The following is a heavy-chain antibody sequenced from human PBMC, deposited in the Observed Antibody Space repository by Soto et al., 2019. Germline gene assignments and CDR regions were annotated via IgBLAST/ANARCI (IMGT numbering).Heavy chain of an antibody. CDR1: GITFSTYA. D-gene: IGHD4-17*01. J-gene: IGHJ4*02. CDR2: ISSSGDGS. Sequence: QAGGSLRLSCVGSGITFSTYAMNWVRQAPGKGLEWVSGISSSGDGSHYADSVKGRFTISRDNSKNTLYLQMNSLRAEDTAVYYCTREVHDYGDHGDWGQGTLVTVSS. CDR3: TREVHDYGDHGD. V-gene: IGHV3-23*01.